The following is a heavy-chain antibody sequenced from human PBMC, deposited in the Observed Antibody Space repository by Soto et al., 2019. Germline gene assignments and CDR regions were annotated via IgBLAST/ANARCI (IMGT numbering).Heavy chain of an antibody. V-gene: IGHV1-69*13. CDR3: ARPDAEGAYYYDSSGYYSPQNYYYGMDV. D-gene: IGHD3-22*01. CDR1: GGTFSSYA. Sequence: GASVKVSCKASGGTFSSYAISWVRQAPGQGLEWMGGIIPIFGTANYAQKFQGRVTITADESTSTAYMELSSLRSEDTAVYYCARPDAEGAYYYDSSGYYSPQNYYYGMDVWGQGTTVTVSS. CDR2: IIPIFGTA. J-gene: IGHJ6*02.